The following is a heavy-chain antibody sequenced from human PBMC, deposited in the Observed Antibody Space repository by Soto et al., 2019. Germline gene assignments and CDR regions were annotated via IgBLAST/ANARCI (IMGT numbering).Heavy chain of an antibody. J-gene: IGHJ6*02. D-gene: IGHD3-10*01. CDR3: AGFYGSGSYYRALHYGMDV. CDR2: IYHSGST. CDR1: GGSISSGGYY. V-gene: IGHV4-39*07. Sequence: SETLSLTCTVSGGSISSGGYYWSWIRQHPGKGLEWIGEIYHSGSTNYNPSLKSRVTISVDKSKNQFSLKLSSVTAADTAVYYCAGFYGSGSYYRALHYGMDVWGQGTTVTVSS.